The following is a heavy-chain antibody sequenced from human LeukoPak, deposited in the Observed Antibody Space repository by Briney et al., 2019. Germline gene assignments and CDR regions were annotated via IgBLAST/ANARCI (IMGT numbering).Heavy chain of an antibody. Sequence: SETLSLTCAVYGGSFSGYYWSWIRQPPGKGLEWIGEINHSGSTNYNPSLKSRVTISVDTSKNQLSLKLSSVTAADTAVYYCARWSRGYYYYYYYGMDVWGQGTTVTVSS. CDR1: GGSFSGYY. J-gene: IGHJ6*02. V-gene: IGHV4-34*01. CDR3: ARWSRGYYYYYYYGMDV. D-gene: IGHD3-22*01. CDR2: INHSGST.